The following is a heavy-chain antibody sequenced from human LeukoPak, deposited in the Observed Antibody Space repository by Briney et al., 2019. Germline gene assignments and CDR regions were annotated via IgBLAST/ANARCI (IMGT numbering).Heavy chain of an antibody. CDR2: IYNSGST. D-gene: IGHD1-26*01. CDR1: GGSISSYY. J-gene: IGHJ3*02. Sequence: SETLSLTCTVSGGSISSYYWSWIRQPPGKGLEWIGYIYNSGSTSYNPSLKSRVTISVDTSKKQFSLKLSSVTAADTAFYYCARYIVSYPHDAFDIWGQGTMVTVSS. CDR3: ARYIVSYPHDAFDI. V-gene: IGHV4-59*01.